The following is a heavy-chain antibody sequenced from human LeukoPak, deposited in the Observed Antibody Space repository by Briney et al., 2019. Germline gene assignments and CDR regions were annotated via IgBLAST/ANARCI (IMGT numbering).Heavy chain of an antibody. D-gene: IGHD2-21*02. Sequence: SETLPLTCTVSGGSISSYYWHWIRQPPGKGLEWIGYLYYSGYTYYNPSLKSRVTMSVDTSKNQFSLKLSSVTAADTAVYFCARAAYCGGDCYYYFDYWGQGTLVTVSS. CDR3: ARAAYCGGDCYYYFDY. J-gene: IGHJ4*02. CDR1: GGSISSYY. CDR2: LYYSGYT. V-gene: IGHV4-59*01.